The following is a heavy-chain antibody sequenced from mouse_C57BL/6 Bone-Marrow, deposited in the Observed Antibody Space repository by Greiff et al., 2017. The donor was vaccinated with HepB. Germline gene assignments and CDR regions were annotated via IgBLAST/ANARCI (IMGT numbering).Heavy chain of an antibody. J-gene: IGHJ2*01. CDR1: GFNIKDYY. CDR2: IDPEDGET. Sequence: VQLQQSGAELVKPGASVKLSCTASGFNIKDYYMHWVKQRTEQGLEWIGRIDPEDGETKYAPKFPGKATITADTSSNTAYLQLSSLTSEDTAVYYCARLSNYYGSSYDYWGQGTTLTVSS. D-gene: IGHD1-1*01. CDR3: ARLSNYYGSSYDY. V-gene: IGHV14-2*01.